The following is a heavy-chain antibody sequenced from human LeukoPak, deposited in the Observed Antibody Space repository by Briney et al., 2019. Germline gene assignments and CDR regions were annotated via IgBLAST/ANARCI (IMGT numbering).Heavy chain of an antibody. CDR3: ARLAGYWFDS. CDR1: GGSISSSSYY. J-gene: IGHJ5*01. CDR2: IYYSGST. Sequence: PSETLSLTCTVSGGSISSSSYYWGWIRQPPGKGLEWIGNIYYSGSTYYDPSLKSRVTISVDTSKNEFSLKMSSVTAADTAVYYCARLAGYWFDSWGQGTLVTVSS. V-gene: IGHV4-39*01.